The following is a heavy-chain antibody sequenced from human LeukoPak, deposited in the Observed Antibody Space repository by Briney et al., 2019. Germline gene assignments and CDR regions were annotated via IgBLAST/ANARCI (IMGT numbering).Heavy chain of an antibody. CDR2: ISHDDGSNK. J-gene: IGHJ4*02. CDR1: GFVFSRYA. CDR3: ARRDGYKLDF. D-gene: IGHD5-24*01. V-gene: IGHV3-30*04. Sequence: GGSLRLSYVASGFVFSRYALHWVRQAPGRGLEWVSGISHDDGSNKDYADSVKGRITISRDNSKSTVFLQMDSLRADDTAVYYCARRDGYKLDFWGQGTLITVSS.